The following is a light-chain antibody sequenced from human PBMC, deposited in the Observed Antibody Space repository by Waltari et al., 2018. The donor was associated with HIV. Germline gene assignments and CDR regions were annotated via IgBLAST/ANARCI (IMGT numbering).Light chain of an antibody. J-gene: IGKJ1*01. CDR1: QNIRAY. V-gene: IGKV1-9*01. CDR3: QQLDSYPRT. CDR2: SAP. Sequence: DIQLTQSPSSLSASVGDRVTITCRANQNIRAYLAWYQQKPGKAPTLLIYSAPTVHRGVPSRFSGSGSGAEFTLTISSLQPEDFATYYCQQLDSYPRTFGHGTKVEI.